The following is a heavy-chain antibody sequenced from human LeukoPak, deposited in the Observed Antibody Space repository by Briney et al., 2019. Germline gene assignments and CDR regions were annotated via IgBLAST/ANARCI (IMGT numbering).Heavy chain of an antibody. V-gene: IGHV3-21*01. D-gene: IGHD6-19*01. CDR1: GFTFSSYS. J-gene: IGHJ6*02. CDR2: ISSSSSYI. Sequence: GGSLRLSCAASGFTFSSYSMNWVRQAPGKGLEWVSSISSSSSYIYYADSVKRRFTISRDNAKNSLYLQMNSLRAEDTAVYYCARDSSGWHYYYYGMDVWGQGTTVTVSS. CDR3: ARDSSGWHYYYYGMDV.